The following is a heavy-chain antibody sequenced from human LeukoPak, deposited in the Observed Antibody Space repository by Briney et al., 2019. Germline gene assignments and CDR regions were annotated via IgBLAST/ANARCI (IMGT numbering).Heavy chain of an antibody. CDR1: GFIFSSYG. Sequence: GGSLRLSCAASGFIFSSYGMSWVRLAPGKGLQWVSFISGSSANKRYAESVKGRVSISRDSAKNSLYLQMNSLRAEDTAVYYCARGTSVWFGEFDYWGQGTLVTVSS. J-gene: IGHJ4*02. CDR2: ISGSSANK. CDR3: ARGTSVWFGEFDY. V-gene: IGHV3-21*01. D-gene: IGHD3-10*01.